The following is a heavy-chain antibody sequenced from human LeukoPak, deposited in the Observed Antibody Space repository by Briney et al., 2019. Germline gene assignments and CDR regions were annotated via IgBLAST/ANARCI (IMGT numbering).Heavy chain of an antibody. V-gene: IGHV4-59*08. CDR1: GGSISSYY. CDR3: ARHRVYDAFDI. J-gene: IGHJ3*02. CDR2: IYYSGST. Sequence: SETLSLTCTVSGGSISSYYWSWLRQPPGKGLEWIGYIYYSGSTNYNPSLKSRVTISVDTSKNQFSLKLSSVTAADTAVYYCARHRVYDAFDIWGQGTMVTVSS. D-gene: IGHD2-8*01.